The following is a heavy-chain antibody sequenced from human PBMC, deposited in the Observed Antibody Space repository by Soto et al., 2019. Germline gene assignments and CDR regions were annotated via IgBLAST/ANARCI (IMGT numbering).Heavy chain of an antibody. CDR3: ARELMTTVTFFDF. V-gene: IGHV3-72*01. CDR1: GFTFSDHY. J-gene: IGHJ4*02. CDR2: TRNKANSYTT. Sequence: GGSLRLSCVASGFTFSDHYIDWVRQAPGKGLEWVGRTRNKANSYTTEYAASVKGRFTISRDDSKNSLYLQMNSLKTEDTAVYYCARELMTTVTFFDFWGQGTLVTVSS. D-gene: IGHD4-17*01.